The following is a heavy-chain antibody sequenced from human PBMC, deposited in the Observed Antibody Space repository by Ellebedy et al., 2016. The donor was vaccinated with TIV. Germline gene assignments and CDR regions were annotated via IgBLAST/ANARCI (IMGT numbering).Heavy chain of an antibody. J-gene: IGHJ4*02. D-gene: IGHD6-19*01. V-gene: IGHV3-7*01. CDR2: IREDGNEI. Sequence: GGSLRLSCAASGFPLTKSWMSWARQTPGKGLEWVANIREDGNEIYYVDSVTGRFTISRDNAKRSVYLQMTSLRVGDTGVYFCARGSGSSGRHWGQGTQVTVSS. CDR1: GFPLTKSW. CDR3: ARGSGSSGRH.